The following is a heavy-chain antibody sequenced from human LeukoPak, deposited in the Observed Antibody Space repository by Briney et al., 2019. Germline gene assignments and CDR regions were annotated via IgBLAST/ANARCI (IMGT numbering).Heavy chain of an antibody. V-gene: IGHV3-9*01. Sequence: GGSLRLSCAASGFTFDDYAMHWVRQAPGKGLEWVSGISWNSGSIGYADSVKGRFTISRDNAKNSLYLQMNSLRAEDTALYYCAKAIRLLPTQGFDYWGQGTLVTVSS. CDR1: GFTFDDYA. CDR2: ISWNSGSI. CDR3: AKAIRLLPTQGFDY. J-gene: IGHJ4*02. D-gene: IGHD3-22*01.